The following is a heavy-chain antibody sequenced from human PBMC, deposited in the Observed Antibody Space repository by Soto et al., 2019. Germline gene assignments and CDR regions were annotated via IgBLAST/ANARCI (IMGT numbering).Heavy chain of an antibody. CDR2: FDPEDGET. Sequence: ASVKVSCKVSGYTLTGLSMHWVRQAPGKGLEWMGGFDPEDGETIYAQKFQGRVTMTEDTSTDTAYMELSSLRSEDTAVYYCATGYGEHGADAFDIWGQGTVVTVSS. D-gene: IGHD4-17*01. J-gene: IGHJ3*02. CDR3: ATGYGEHGADAFDI. V-gene: IGHV1-24*01. CDR1: GYTLTGLS.